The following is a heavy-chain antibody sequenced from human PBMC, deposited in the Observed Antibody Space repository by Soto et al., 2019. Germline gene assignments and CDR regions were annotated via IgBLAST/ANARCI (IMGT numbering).Heavy chain of an antibody. CDR2: IIPIFGTA. CDR3: ASPGGSSSSYYYGMDV. D-gene: IGHD6-6*01. J-gene: IGHJ6*02. V-gene: IGHV1-69*13. CDR1: GGTFSSYA. Sequence: SVKVSCKASGGTFSSYAISWVRQAPGQGLEWMGGIIPIFGTANYAQKFQGRVTITADESTSTAYMELSSLRSEDTAVYYCASPGGSSSSYYYGMDVWGQGTTVTVSS.